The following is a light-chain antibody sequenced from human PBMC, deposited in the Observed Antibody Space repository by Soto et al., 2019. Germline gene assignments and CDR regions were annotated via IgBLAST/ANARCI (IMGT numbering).Light chain of an antibody. CDR2: SAF. V-gene: IGKV3-20*01. Sequence: EIVLTQSPGTLSLSPGERGTLSCRASQSVSRNYLAWYQQKPGQAPRLLIYSAFSRATGIPDRLSDSGSGTAFTLTISRLEPEDFAVYYCQYYGSSPWTFGQGTKVEIK. J-gene: IGKJ1*01. CDR3: QYYGSSPWT. CDR1: QSVSRNY.